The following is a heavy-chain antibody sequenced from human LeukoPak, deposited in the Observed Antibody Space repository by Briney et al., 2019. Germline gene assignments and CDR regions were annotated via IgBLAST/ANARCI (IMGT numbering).Heavy chain of an antibody. V-gene: IGHV5-51*01. J-gene: IGHJ4*02. D-gene: IGHD1-26*01. CDR2: VYPGDSDT. CDR1: GYSFTYYW. Sequence: GESLKISCKGSGYSFTYYWVAWVRQMPGKGLEWMGIVYPGDSDTRYSPSFQGQVTISADKSISTAYLQWSSLKASDTAMYYCARFSVGGTYYPNYWGQGTLVSVSS. CDR3: ARFSVGGTYYPNY.